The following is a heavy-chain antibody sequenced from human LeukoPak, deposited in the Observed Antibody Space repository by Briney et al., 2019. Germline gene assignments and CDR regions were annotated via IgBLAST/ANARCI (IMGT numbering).Heavy chain of an antibody. Sequence: SETLSPTCAVSGGSISSSNWWSWVRQPPGKGLEWIGEIYHSGSTNYNPSLKSRVTISVDKSKNQFSLKLSSVTAADTAVYYCARDPGASYDILTGYRDYWGQGTLVTVSS. V-gene: IGHV4-4*02. CDR1: GGSISSSNW. CDR2: IYHSGST. J-gene: IGHJ4*02. D-gene: IGHD3-9*01. CDR3: ARDPGASYDILTGYRDY.